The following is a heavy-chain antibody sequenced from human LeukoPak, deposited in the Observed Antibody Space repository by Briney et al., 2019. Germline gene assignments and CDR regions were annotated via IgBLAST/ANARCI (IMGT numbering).Heavy chain of an antibody. CDR2: IYYSGST. V-gene: IGHV4-59*11. J-gene: IGHJ6*03. CDR1: GGSISSHY. Sequence: SSETLSLTCTVSGGSISSHYWSWIRQPPGKGLEWIGYIYYSGSTNYNPSLKSRVTISVDTSKSQFSLKLSSVTAADTAVYYCARESPVYYYYMDVWGKGTTVTVSS. CDR3: ARESPVYYYYMDV.